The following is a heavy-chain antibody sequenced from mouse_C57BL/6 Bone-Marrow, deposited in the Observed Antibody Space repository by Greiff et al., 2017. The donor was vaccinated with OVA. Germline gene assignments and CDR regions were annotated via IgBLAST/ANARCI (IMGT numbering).Heavy chain of an antibody. CDR3: ARATVVATNDY. CDR2: IDPSDSYT. Sequence: VKLQQPGAELVMPGASVKLSCKASGYTFTSYWMHWVKQRPGQGLEWIGEIDPSDSYTNYNQKFKGKSTLTVDKSSSTAYMQLSSLTSEDSAVYYCARATVVATNDYWGQGTTLTFSS. CDR1: GYTFTSYW. J-gene: IGHJ2*01. V-gene: IGHV1-69*01. D-gene: IGHD1-1*01.